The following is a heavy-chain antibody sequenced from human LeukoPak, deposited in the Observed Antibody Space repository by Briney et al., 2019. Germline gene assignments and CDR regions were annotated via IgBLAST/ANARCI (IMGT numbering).Heavy chain of an antibody. J-gene: IGHJ4*02. CDR3: TIAAGWEQAY. CDR1: GFTFSTYW. Sequence: GGSLRLSCAASGFTFSTYWMSWVRQAPGKGLEWVANINQDGSATNYVDSAKGRFIVSRDNAKNSVFLQMSSLRAEDTAVYYCTIAAGWEQAYWGQGTLVTVSS. CDR2: INQDGSAT. D-gene: IGHD1-26*01. V-gene: IGHV3-7*01.